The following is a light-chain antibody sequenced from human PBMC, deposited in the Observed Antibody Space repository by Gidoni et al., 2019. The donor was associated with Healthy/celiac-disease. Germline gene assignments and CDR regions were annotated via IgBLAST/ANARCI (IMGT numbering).Light chain of an antibody. CDR2: AAS. Sequence: IQFTQSPSFLSASVGDSATITCRASQGISSYLAWYQQKPGNAHKPLIYAASTLQSVFPSRFSGSGSGTEFTLTISSLQPEDFATDYCQQLNSYPRALTFGGGTKVEIK. J-gene: IGKJ4*01. CDR1: QGISSY. CDR3: QQLNSYPRALT. V-gene: IGKV1-9*01.